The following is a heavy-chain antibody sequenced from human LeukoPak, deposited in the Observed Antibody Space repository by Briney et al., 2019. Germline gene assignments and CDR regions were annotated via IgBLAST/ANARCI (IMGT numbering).Heavy chain of an antibody. Sequence: GESLQISCKGSGYSFTNYWIGWVRQMPAKSLEWMGIIYPGDSDTKYSPSFQGQVTTSADKSISTAYLQLIRLKASDSAMYYCARWSLVYSNYAGDFGSWGQGTQVTVSS. CDR3: ARWSLVYSNYAGDFGS. CDR2: IYPGDSDT. J-gene: IGHJ4*02. V-gene: IGHV5-51*01. CDR1: GYSFTNYW. D-gene: IGHD4-11*01.